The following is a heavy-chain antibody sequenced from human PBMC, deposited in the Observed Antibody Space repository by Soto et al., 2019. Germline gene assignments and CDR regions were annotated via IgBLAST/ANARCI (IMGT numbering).Heavy chain of an antibody. J-gene: IGHJ4*02. CDR1: GYTCTSYG. CDR3: ERKRSSWYGYYFDY. CDR2: ISAYNGNT. D-gene: IGHD6-13*01. V-gene: IGHV1-18*01. Sequence: QVQLVQSGAEVKKPGASVKVSCKASGYTCTSYGISWVRQAPGQWLEWMGWISAYNGNTNYAQKLPGRVTMTTDTSTSTAYMEVRSLRSDDTAEYYWERKRSSWYGYYFDYWGQGTLVTVSS.